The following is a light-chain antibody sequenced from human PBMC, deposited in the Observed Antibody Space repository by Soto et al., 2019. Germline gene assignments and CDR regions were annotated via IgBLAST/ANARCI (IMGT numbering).Light chain of an antibody. Sequence: DIQMTQSPSTLSASVGDRVTITCRASQSISSWLAWYQQKPGKAPKLLIYKASSLESGVPSRFSGSGSGTEFTLTISSLQPDDFATYDCQQTPGTFGPGTKVDIK. CDR3: QQTPGT. CDR1: QSISSW. CDR2: KAS. J-gene: IGKJ3*01. V-gene: IGKV1-5*03.